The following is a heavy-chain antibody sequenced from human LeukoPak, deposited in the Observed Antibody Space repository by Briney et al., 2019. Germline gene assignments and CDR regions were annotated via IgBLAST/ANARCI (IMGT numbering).Heavy chain of an antibody. J-gene: IGHJ4*02. CDR1: GFTFSSYG. D-gene: IGHD3-22*01. Sequence: GGSLRLSCAASGFTFSSYGMHWVRQAPGKGLEWVAVISYDGSNKYYADSVKGRFTISRDNSKNTLYLQMNSLRAEDTAVYYCARDGSLVVRDYWGQGTLVTVSS. V-gene: IGHV3-30*03. CDR3: ARDGSLVVRDY. CDR2: ISYDGSNK.